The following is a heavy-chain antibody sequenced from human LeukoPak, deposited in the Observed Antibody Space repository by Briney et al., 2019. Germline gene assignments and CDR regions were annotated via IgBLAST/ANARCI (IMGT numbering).Heavy chain of an antibody. Sequence: SETLSLTCTVSGGSVSSYFLSWIRQPPGKGLEWIGYIYYGGSTNYNPSFKSRVTISADTSKNQFSLKLTSVTTADTAVYYCARNRGFCSGGSCYGWFDPWGQGTLVLVSS. D-gene: IGHD2-15*01. CDR3: ARNRGFCSGGSCYGWFDP. J-gene: IGHJ5*02. CDR1: GGSVSSYF. V-gene: IGHV4-59*02. CDR2: IYYGGST.